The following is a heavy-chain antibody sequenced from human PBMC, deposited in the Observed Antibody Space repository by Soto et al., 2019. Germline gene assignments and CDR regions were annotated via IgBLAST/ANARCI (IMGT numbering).Heavy chain of an antibody. CDR1: GFTFSSYG. Sequence: GGSLRLSCAASGFTFSSYGMHWVRQAPGKGLEWVAVISYDGSNKYYADSVKGRFTISRDNSKNTLYLQMNSLRAEDTAVYYCAKHHFWAGSGWYKDSHYDYWGQGTLVTVSS. V-gene: IGHV3-30*18. CDR3: AKHHFWAGSGWYKDSHYDY. D-gene: IGHD6-19*01. J-gene: IGHJ4*02. CDR2: ISYDGSNK.